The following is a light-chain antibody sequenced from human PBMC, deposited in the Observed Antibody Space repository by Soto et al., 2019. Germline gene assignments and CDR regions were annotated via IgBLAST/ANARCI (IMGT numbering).Light chain of an antibody. CDR2: EGS. J-gene: IGLJ1*01. V-gene: IGLV2-23*01. Sequence: QSVLTQPASVSGSPGQSITISCTGTSSDVGSYNLVSWYQKHPGKAPKLMIYEGSKWPSGVSNRFSGSKSGNTASLTISGIQAEDEADYYCCSYAGSSTYVFGTGTKLTVL. CDR3: CSYAGSSTYV. CDR1: SSDVGSYNL.